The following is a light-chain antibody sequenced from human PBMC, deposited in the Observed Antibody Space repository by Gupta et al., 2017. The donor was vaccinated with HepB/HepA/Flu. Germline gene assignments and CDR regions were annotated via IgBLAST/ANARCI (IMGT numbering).Light chain of an antibody. Sequence: DIVMTQSPLSLPVTPGEPASISCRSSQSLLDSNGYNYLIWYLQKPGRSPQLLIYVDSNRPSGVPDRFSGSGSGTDFTLKISRVEAEDVGVYYCMQTRQTPHTFGQGTKLEIK. V-gene: IGKV2-28*01. CDR3: MQTRQTPHT. CDR2: VDS. J-gene: IGKJ2*01. CDR1: QSLLDSNGYNY.